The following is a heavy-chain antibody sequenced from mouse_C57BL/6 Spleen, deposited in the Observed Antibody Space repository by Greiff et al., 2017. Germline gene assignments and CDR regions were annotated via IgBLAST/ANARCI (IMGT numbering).Heavy chain of an antibody. D-gene: IGHD2-3*01. CDR3: ARHGYYSGWYFDV. Sequence: QVQLKESGPGLVAPSQSLSITCTVSGFSLTSYGVHWVRQPPGKGLEWLVVIWSDGSTTYNSAIKSRLNISKDNSKSQVFLKMNSLQTDDTAMYYCARHGYYSGWYFDVWGTGTTVTVSS. V-gene: IGHV2-6-1*01. CDR2: IWSDGST. CDR1: GFSLTSYG. J-gene: IGHJ1*03.